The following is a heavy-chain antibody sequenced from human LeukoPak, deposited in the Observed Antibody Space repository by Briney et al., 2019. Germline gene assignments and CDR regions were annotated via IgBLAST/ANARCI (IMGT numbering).Heavy chain of an antibody. CDR2: IYYSGST. CDR1: GGSISSGDYY. D-gene: IGHD3-16*01. CDR3: ARTLSGGVHDY. Sequence: PSETLSLTCTVSGGSISSGDYYWSWIRQPPGKGLEWIGYIYYSGSTYYNPSLKSRVAISVDTSKNQFSLKLSSVTAADTAVYYCARTLSGGVHDYWGQGTLVTVSS. J-gene: IGHJ4*02. V-gene: IGHV4-30-4*01.